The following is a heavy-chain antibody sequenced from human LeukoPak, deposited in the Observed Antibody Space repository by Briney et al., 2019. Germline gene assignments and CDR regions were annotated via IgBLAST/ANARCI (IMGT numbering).Heavy chain of an antibody. D-gene: IGHD3-3*01. J-gene: IGHJ5*02. Sequence: SETLSLTWTVSGGSISSSGYYWGWIRQPSGKGLEWIASIYYSGSTYYNPSLKSRVTISVDTSKNQLSLKLSSVTAADTAVYYCARGRLSYYDFWSGRYNWFDPWGQGTLVTVSS. CDR3: ARGRLSYYDFWSGRYNWFDP. CDR1: GGSISSSGYY. CDR2: IYYSGST. V-gene: IGHV4-39*01.